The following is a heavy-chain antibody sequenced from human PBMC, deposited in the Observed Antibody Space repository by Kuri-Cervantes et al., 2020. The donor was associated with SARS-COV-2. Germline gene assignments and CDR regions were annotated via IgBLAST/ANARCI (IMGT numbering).Heavy chain of an antibody. D-gene: IGHD5-18*01. CDR3: ARAVDTAMVPAFDY. Sequence: ASVKVSCKASGYTFTSYGISWVRQAPGQGLEWMGWISAYNGNTNYAQKFQGRVTITADESTSTAYMELSSLRSEDTAVYYCARAVDTAMVPAFDYWGQGTLVTVSS. V-gene: IGHV1-18*04. CDR1: GYTFTSYG. J-gene: IGHJ4*02. CDR2: ISAYNGNT.